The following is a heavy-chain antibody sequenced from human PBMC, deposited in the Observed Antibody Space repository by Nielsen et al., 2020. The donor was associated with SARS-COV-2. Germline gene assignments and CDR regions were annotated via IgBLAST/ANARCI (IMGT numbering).Heavy chain of an antibody. Sequence: GESLKISCAASGFTFSSYWMHWVRQVPGTGLVWVSRINSDGSGATYAASVKGRFTISRDNAKKTLYLQMTSLRAEDTAVYYCVRSRYYGPTSYFDYWGQGTLVTVPS. CDR2: INSDGSGA. J-gene: IGHJ4*02. V-gene: IGHV3-74*01. CDR1: GFTFSSYW. D-gene: IGHD3-22*01. CDR3: VRSRYYGPTSYFDY.